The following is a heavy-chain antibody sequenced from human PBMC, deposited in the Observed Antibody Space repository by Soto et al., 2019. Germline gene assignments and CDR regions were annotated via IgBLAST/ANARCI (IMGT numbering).Heavy chain of an antibody. J-gene: IGHJ4*02. Sequence: GGSLRLSCAASGFTFSSYAMHWVRQAPGKGLEWVAVISYDGSNKYYADSVKGRFTISRDNSKNTLYLQMNSLRAEDTAVYYCARDGLDSSSDYYFDYWGQGTLVTVSS. D-gene: IGHD6-6*01. V-gene: IGHV3-30-3*01. CDR1: GFTFSSYA. CDR3: ARDGLDSSSDYYFDY. CDR2: ISYDGSNK.